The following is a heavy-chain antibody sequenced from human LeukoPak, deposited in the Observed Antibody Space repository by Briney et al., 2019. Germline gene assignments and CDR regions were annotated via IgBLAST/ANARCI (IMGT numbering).Heavy chain of an antibody. Sequence: GGSLRLSCAASGFTFSSYSMNWVRQAPGKGLEWVSSISSSSSYIYYADSVKGRFTISRDNAKNSLYLQMDSLRAEDTAVYYCAREGGVHSSGWYWEKIYYFDYWGQGTLVTVSS. CDR1: GFTFSSYS. CDR2: ISSSSSYI. V-gene: IGHV3-21*01. CDR3: AREGGVHSSGWYWEKIYYFDY. J-gene: IGHJ4*02. D-gene: IGHD6-19*01.